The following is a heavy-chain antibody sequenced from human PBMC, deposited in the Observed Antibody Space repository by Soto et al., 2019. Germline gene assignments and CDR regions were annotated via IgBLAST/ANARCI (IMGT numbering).Heavy chain of an antibody. CDR1: GYTFTSYD. J-gene: IGHJ5*02. CDR2: MNPNSGNT. V-gene: IGHV1-8*01. D-gene: IGHD1-26*01. CDR3: AREREGSGFDP. Sequence: GASVKVSCKASGYTFTSYDINWVRQATGQGLEWMGWMNPNSGNTAYAQKFQGRVTMTRNTSISTVYMELSSLRSEDTAVYYCAREREGSGFDPWGQGTLVTVSS.